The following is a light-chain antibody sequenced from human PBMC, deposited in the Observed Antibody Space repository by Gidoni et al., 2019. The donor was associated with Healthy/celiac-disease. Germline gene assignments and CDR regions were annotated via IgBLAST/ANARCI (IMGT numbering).Light chain of an antibody. V-gene: IGKV3-11*01. CDR3: QQRSNWPRIFT. J-gene: IGKJ3*01. CDR1: QSVSSY. CDR2: DAS. Sequence: EIVFTPSPATLSLSPGERATLSCRASQSVSSYLAWYQQKPGQAPRLLIYDASNRATGIPARFSGSGSGTDFTLTISSLEPEDFAVYYCQQRSNWPRIFTFGPGTKVDIK.